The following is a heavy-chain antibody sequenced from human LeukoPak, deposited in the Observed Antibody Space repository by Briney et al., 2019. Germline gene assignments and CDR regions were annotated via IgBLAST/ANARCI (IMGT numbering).Heavy chain of an antibody. CDR2: ISSSSSYI. V-gene: IGHV3-21*01. CDR3: AAPGYSYGDLDY. CDR1: GFTFSSYS. D-gene: IGHD5-18*01. J-gene: IGHJ4*02. Sequence: GGSLRLSCAASGFTFSSYSMNWVRQAPGKGLEWASSISSSSSYIYYADSVKGRFTISRDNAKNSLYLQMNSLRAEDTAVYYCAAPGYSYGDLDYWGQGTLVTVSS.